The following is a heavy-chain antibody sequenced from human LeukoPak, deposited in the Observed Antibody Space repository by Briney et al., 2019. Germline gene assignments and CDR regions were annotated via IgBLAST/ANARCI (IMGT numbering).Heavy chain of an antibody. CDR1: GFTFSSYS. V-gene: IGHV3-48*04. J-gene: IGHJ4*02. Sequence: GGSLRLSCAASGFTFSSYSMNWVRQAPGKGLEWVSYISSSSSTIYYADSVKGRFTISRDNAKNSLYLQMNSLRAEDTAVYYCAKSAPTYYYGSGSYSFDYWGQGTLVTVSS. CDR3: AKSAPTYYYGSGSYSFDY. D-gene: IGHD3-10*01. CDR2: ISSSSSTI.